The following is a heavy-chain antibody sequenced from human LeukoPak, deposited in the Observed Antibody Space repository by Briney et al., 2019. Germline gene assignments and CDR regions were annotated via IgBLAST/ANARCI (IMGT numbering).Heavy chain of an antibody. CDR3: ARDPDYKGYYYMDV. V-gene: IGHV4-4*07. CDR1: GGSISSYY. D-gene: IGHD4-11*01. J-gene: IGHJ6*03. Sequence: SETLSLTCTVSGGSISSYYRSWIRQPAGKGLEWIGRIYTSGSTNYNPSLKSRVTMSVDTSKNQFSLKLSSVTAADTAVYYCARDPDYKGYYYMDVWGKGTTVTVSS. CDR2: IYTSGST.